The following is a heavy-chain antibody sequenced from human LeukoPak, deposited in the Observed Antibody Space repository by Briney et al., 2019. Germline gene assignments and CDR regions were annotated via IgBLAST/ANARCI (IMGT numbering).Heavy chain of an antibody. Sequence: GGSLRLSCAASGFTFSSYAMHWVRQAPGKGLEWVAVISYDGSNKYYADSVKGRFTISRDNSKNTLYLQMNSLRAEATAVYYCATLRITGTSYFDYWGQGTLVTVSS. CDR1: GFTFSSYA. V-gene: IGHV3-30*01. CDR2: ISYDGSNK. CDR3: ATLRITGTSYFDY. D-gene: IGHD1-20*01. J-gene: IGHJ4*02.